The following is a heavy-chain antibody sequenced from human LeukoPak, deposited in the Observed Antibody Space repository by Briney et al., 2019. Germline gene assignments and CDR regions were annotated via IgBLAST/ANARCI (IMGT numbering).Heavy chain of an antibody. CDR3: ARTTEGGYTYDYFYYYYMDV. Sequence: SETLSLTCTVSGGSISSYYWSWIRQPPGKGLEWIGHIYYSGSTNYNPSLKSRVTISVDTSKNQFSLKLSSVTAADTAVYYCARTTEGGYTYDYFYYYYMDVWGKGTTVTISS. J-gene: IGHJ6*03. CDR2: IYYSGST. V-gene: IGHV4-59*01. D-gene: IGHD5-18*01. CDR1: GGSISSYY.